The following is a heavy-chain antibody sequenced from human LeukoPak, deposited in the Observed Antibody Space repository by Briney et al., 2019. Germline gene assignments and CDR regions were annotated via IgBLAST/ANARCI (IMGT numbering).Heavy chain of an antibody. V-gene: IGHV4-39*07. CDR2: IYYSGST. CDR1: GGSISSSSYY. D-gene: IGHD2/OR15-2a*01. Sequence: SETLSLTCTVSGGSISSSSYYWGWIRQPPGKGLDWSGCIYYSGSTYYNPSLKSPVTIAVDKSKNSLYLNLICVTAADTAEYYCARGLLWNYYYMDVWGKGATVTVSS. J-gene: IGHJ6*03. CDR3: ARGLLWNYYYMDV.